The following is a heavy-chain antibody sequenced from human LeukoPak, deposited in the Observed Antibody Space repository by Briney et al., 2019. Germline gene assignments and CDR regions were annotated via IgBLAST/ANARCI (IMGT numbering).Heavy chain of an antibody. CDR1: GYRFTYYD. J-gene: IGHJ4*02. CDR2: ISAYSGDT. D-gene: IGHD1-26*01. Sequence: ASVNVSCKASGYRFTYYDISWVRQVPGQGLEWMGWISAYSGDTDYAQRFQDRVTMTTHISAGTAYLEIRSLTSDDTAVYYCARDLGEGAPSDCDSGAQGPLVAVSS. V-gene: IGHV1-18*01. CDR3: ARDLGEGAPSDCDS.